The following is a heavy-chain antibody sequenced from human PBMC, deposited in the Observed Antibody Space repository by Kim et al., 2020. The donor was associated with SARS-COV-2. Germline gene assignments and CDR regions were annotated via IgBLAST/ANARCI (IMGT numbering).Heavy chain of an antibody. V-gene: IGHV3-73*01. Sequence: GGSLRLSCAASGFSFSGSAMHWVRQASGKGLEWVGRIRSKANIYATTYAASVKGRFTISRDDSKNTAYLQMNSLKTEDTALYYCTGHVDYSDANYYYGMDVWGQGTTVTVSS. CDR1: GFSFSGSA. CDR3: TGHVDYSDANYYYGMDV. J-gene: IGHJ6*02. CDR2: IRSKANIYAT. D-gene: IGHD2-15*01.